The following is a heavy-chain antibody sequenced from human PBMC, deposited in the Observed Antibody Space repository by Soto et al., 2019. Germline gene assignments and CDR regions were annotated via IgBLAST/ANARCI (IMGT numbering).Heavy chain of an antibody. CDR3: ARPYDILTDPVWYGMDV. CDR2: IHPSDSYT. Sequence: GESLKISCKGSGSSFSDYWITWVRQMPGKGLEWMGRIHPSDSYTSYSPSFQGHVTISVDKSIKTAYLRWSSLKASDTAMYYCARPYDILTDPVWYGMDVWGQGTTVTVSS. V-gene: IGHV5-10-1*01. D-gene: IGHD3-9*01. CDR1: GSSFSDYW. J-gene: IGHJ6*02.